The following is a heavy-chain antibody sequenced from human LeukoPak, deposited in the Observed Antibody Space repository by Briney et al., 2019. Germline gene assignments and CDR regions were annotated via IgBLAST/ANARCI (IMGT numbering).Heavy chain of an antibody. CDR2: IYPGDSDT. D-gene: IGHD2-2*01. CDR1: GYSFTTYW. J-gene: IGHJ4*02. CDR3: ATPYPREYCSSTTCYFNY. V-gene: IGHV5-51*01. Sequence: GESLKISCKGSGYSFTTYWIGWVRQMPGKGLEWMGIIYPGDSDTRYSPSFQGQVTISADKSISTAYLQWSRLKASDTAMYYCATPYPREYCSSTTCYFNYWGQGTLVTVSS.